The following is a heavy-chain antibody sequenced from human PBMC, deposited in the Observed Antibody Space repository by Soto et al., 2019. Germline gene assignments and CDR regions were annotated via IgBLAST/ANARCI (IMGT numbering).Heavy chain of an antibody. D-gene: IGHD6-13*01. V-gene: IGHV4-34*01. J-gene: IGHJ4*02. CDR2: INNSGST. CDR1: GGSFSGDY. Sequence: QVQLQQWGAGLLKPSETLSLTCAVYGGSFSGDYWSWIRQPPGKGLEWIGEINNSGSTNYNPSLKSRVTIPVDTVKNQFSLKLSSVTAAVTAVYYCARTYSSSWSPFEYWGQGTLVTVSS. CDR3: ARTYSSSWSPFEY.